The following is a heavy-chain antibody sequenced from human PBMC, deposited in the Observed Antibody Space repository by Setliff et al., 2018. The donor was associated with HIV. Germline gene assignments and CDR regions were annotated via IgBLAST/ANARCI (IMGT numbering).Heavy chain of an antibody. CDR1: GFTFGDYA. J-gene: IGHJ3*02. D-gene: IGHD5-18*01. Sequence: PGGSLRLSCTGSGFTFGDYAMSWVRQAPGKGLEWVGFIRSKAYGGTTEYAASVKDRFTVSRDDSKSIAYLQINSLKTEDTAVYYCTRDKGYAFDIWGQGTMVTVSS. CDR3: TRDKGYAFDI. V-gene: IGHV3-49*04. CDR2: IRSKAYGGTT.